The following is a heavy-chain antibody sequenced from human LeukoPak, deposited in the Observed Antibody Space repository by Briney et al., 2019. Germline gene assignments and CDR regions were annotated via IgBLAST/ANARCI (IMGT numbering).Heavy chain of an antibody. Sequence: GGSLRLSCAASGFTFDDYAMHWVRQAPGKGLEWVSGISWNSGSIGYADSVKGRFTISRDNAKNSLYLQMNSLRAEDTALYYCAKDRGVAAAPSVYDYWGQGTLVTVSS. V-gene: IGHV3-9*01. D-gene: IGHD6-13*01. CDR2: ISWNSGSI. CDR3: AKDRGVAAAPSVYDY. CDR1: GFTFDDYA. J-gene: IGHJ4*02.